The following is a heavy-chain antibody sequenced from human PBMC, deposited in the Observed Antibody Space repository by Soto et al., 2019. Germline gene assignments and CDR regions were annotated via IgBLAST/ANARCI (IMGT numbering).Heavy chain of an antibody. D-gene: IGHD6-13*01. CDR1: GFTFSSYA. V-gene: IGHV3-30-3*01. Sequence: PVGSLRLCCAASGFTFSSYAMHWVRQAPGKGLEWVAVISYDGSNKYYADSVKGRFTISRDNSKNTLYLQMNSLRAEDTAVYYCARDKYGSSWSFPYCYYYYGMDVWGQGTTVTVSS. CDR2: ISYDGSNK. J-gene: IGHJ6*02. CDR3: ARDKYGSSWSFPYCYYYYGMDV.